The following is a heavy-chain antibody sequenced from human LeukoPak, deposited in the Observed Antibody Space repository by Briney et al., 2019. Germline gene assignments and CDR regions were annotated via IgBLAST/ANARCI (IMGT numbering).Heavy chain of an antibody. Sequence: ASVKVSCKASGGTFSSYAISWVRQAPGQGLEWMGGIIPIFGTANYAQKFQGRVTITTDESTSTAYMELSSLRSEDTAVYYCARGASGFERYYYDGSGLFNWFDPWGQGTLVTVSS. J-gene: IGHJ5*02. CDR1: GGTFSSYA. CDR2: IIPIFGTA. CDR3: ARGASGFERYYYDGSGLFNWFDP. V-gene: IGHV1-69*05. D-gene: IGHD3-22*01.